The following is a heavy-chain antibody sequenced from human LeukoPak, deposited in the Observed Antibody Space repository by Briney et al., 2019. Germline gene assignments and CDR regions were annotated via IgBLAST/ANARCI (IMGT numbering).Heavy chain of an antibody. D-gene: IGHD3-9*01. Sequence: GSLRLSCAASGFTFSSYAMSWIRQPPGKGLEWIGEINHSGSTNYNPSLKSRVTISVDTSKNQFSLKLSSVIAADTAVYYCARGYDILKAFDYWGQGTLVTVSS. V-gene: IGHV4-34*01. CDR1: GFTFSSYA. CDR3: ARGYDILKAFDY. CDR2: INHSGST. J-gene: IGHJ4*02.